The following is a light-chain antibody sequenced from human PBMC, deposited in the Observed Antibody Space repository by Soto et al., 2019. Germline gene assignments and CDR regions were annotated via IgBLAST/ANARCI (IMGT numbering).Light chain of an antibody. J-gene: IGLJ1*01. CDR1: SSNIGAGYD. Sequence: QSVLTQSPSVSGAPGQRVTISCTGSSSNIGAGYDVHWYQQLPGTAPKLLIFANIKRPSGVPDRFSGSKSGTSASLAITGLRAEDEADYYCQSYDSSLSGYVFGTGTKVTVL. CDR3: QSYDSSLSGYV. V-gene: IGLV1-40*01. CDR2: ANI.